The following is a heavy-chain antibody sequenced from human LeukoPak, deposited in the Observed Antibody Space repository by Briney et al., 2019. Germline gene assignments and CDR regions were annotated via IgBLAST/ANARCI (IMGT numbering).Heavy chain of an antibody. V-gene: IGHV4-39*01. CDR3: ISSSWAFDF. Sequence: SETLSLTCIVSSGSISSSPYSWGWVRQPPGKGLEWIGSIYHSGRTYYNPSLKSRVTIAVDTSKNQFSLRVTSVTAADTAVYYCISSSWAFDFWGQGTPVSVSS. CDR2: IYHSGRT. D-gene: IGHD6-13*01. J-gene: IGHJ4*02. CDR1: SGSISSSPYS.